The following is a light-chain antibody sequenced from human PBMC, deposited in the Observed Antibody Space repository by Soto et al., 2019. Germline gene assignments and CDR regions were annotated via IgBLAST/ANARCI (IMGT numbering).Light chain of an antibody. CDR1: SSDVGGYNY. CDR3: SSYVGTNSYV. CDR2: EVY. V-gene: IGLV2-8*01. Sequence: QSVLTQPPSASGSPGQSVTISCTGTSSDVGGYNYVSWYQHHPGKAPKLIIYEVYKRPSGVPDRFSGSKSGNTAALTVSGLQAEDEADYYCSSYVGTNSYVFRTGTKLTVL. J-gene: IGLJ1*01.